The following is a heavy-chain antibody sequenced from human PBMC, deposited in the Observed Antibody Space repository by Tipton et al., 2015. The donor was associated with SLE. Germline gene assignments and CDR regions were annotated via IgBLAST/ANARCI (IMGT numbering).Heavy chain of an antibody. Sequence: SLRLSCAASGFTFANYAMSWVRQAPGKGLEWVSAISGSGDRTYYADSVKGHFTISRDNSKNTLYLQMNSLRVEDTAVYYYAKDHNRVAPSPFAYWGQGTLVTVPS. D-gene: IGHD2/OR15-2a*01. CDR2: ISGSGDRT. V-gene: IGHV3-23*01. CDR3: AKDHNRVAPSPFAY. J-gene: IGHJ4*02. CDR1: GFTFANYA.